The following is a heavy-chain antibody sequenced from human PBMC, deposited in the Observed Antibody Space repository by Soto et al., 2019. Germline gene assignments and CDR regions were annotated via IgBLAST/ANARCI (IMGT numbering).Heavy chain of an antibody. V-gene: IGHV4-39*01. CDR1: GGSISSSSYY. D-gene: IGHD5-18*01. CDR3: ARHGYSYGRDFDY. CDR2: IYYSGST. Sequence: SETLSLTCTVSGGSISSSSYYWGWIRQPPGKGLEWIGSIYYSGSTYYNPSLKSRVTISVDTSKNQFSLKLSSVTAADTAVYYCARHGYSYGRDFDYWGQGTLVTVSS. J-gene: IGHJ4*02.